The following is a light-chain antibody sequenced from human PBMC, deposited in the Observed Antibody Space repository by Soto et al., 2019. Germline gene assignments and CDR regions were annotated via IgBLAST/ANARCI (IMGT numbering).Light chain of an antibody. CDR3: CSYAGSYTVM. CDR1: SSDVGAYNY. CDR2: DVN. Sequence: QSALTQPRSVSGSPGQSVTISCTGTSSDVGAYNYVSWYQQLPGRAPKLIIYDVNLRPSGVPDRFSGSKSANTASLTISGLQAEDEADSHCCSYAGSYTVMFGGGTQLTVL. V-gene: IGLV2-11*01. J-gene: IGLJ3*02.